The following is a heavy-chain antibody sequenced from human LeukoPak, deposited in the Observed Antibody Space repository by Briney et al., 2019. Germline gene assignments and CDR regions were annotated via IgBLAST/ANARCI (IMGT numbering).Heavy chain of an antibody. CDR2: ITSSSSAM. CDR3: ARGVDV. Sequence: GGSLRLSCAASGFTFSSYSMNWVRQAPGKGLEWISHITSSSSAMYYADSVKGRFTISRDNAKNSMYLQMNSLRVEDTAVFYCARGVDVWGKGTTVTVSS. V-gene: IGHV3-48*01. CDR1: GFTFSSYS. J-gene: IGHJ6*04.